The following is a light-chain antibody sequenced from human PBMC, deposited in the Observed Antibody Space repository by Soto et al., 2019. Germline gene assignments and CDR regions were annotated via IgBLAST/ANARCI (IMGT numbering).Light chain of an antibody. Sequence: EIVLTQSPGTLSLSPGERETLSCRASQSVSSSYLAWYQQKPGQAPRLLIYGASSRATGIPDRFSGSGSGTDFTLTISRLEPEDFAVYYCQQYGSSPFGGGTKVDIK. CDR2: GAS. J-gene: IGKJ4*01. CDR1: QSVSSSY. V-gene: IGKV3-20*01. CDR3: QQYGSSP.